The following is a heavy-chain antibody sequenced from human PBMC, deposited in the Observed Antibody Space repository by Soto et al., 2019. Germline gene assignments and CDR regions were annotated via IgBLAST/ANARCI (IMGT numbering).Heavy chain of an antibody. Sequence: GGSLRLSCAASGFTFSNAWMNWVRQAPGKGLEWVGRIKSKTDGGTTDYAAPVKGRFTISRDDSKNTLYLQMNSLKTEDTAVYYCTTGFGQCSSTSCPGYYYYYGMDVWGQGTTVTVSS. CDR3: TTGFGQCSSTSCPGYYYYYGMDV. V-gene: IGHV3-15*07. J-gene: IGHJ6*02. CDR2: IKSKTDGGTT. CDR1: GFTFSNAW. D-gene: IGHD2-2*01.